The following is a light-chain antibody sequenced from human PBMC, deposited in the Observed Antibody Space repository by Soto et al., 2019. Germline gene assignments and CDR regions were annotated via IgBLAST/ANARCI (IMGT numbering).Light chain of an antibody. CDR3: QSYDSSLSGWV. CDR2: GNN. V-gene: IGLV1-40*01. CDR1: SSNIGAGYD. J-gene: IGLJ3*02. Sequence: QSVLTQPPSVSGAPGQRVTISCTGSSSNIGAGYDVHWYQQLPGTAPKLLIYGNNNRPSGVPDLFSGSKSGTSASLAITGRQAEDEADYYCQSYDSSLSGWVFGGGTKLTFL.